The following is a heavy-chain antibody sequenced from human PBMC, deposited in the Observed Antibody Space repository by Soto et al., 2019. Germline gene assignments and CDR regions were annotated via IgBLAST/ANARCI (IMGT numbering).Heavy chain of an antibody. CDR2: SNSDGSST. CDR1: GFTSSSYW. J-gene: IGHJ5*02. CDR3: ARRGAGYYGDYPGCFDP. D-gene: IGHD4-17*01. Sequence: EVQLVESGGGLVQPGGSLRPSCAASGFTSSSYWMHWVRQAPGKGLVWVSRSNSDGSSTSYADSVKGRFTISRDNAKSTLCLQIHSLSAEDTAVSYCARRGAGYYGDYPGCFDPWGQGTLVTVSS. V-gene: IGHV3-74*01.